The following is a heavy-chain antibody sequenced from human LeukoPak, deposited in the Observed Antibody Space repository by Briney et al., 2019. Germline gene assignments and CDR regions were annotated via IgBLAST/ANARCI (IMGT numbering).Heavy chain of an antibody. Sequence: GGSLRLSCAASGFTFSSYAMSWVRQAPGKGLEWVGRIKSKTDGGTTDYAAPVKGRFTISRDDSKNTLYLQMNSLKTEDTAVYYCTTPHYDFWSGYWNFDYWGQGTLVTVSS. CDR2: IKSKTDGGTT. CDR3: TTPHYDFWSGYWNFDY. J-gene: IGHJ4*02. CDR1: GFTFSSYA. V-gene: IGHV3-15*01. D-gene: IGHD3-3*01.